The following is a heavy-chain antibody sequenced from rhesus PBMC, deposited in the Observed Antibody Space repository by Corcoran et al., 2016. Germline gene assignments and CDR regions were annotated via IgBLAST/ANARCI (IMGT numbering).Heavy chain of an antibody. D-gene: IGHD1-1-1*01. J-gene: IGHJ5-1*01. CDR3: TRDSWNYWGRFDV. CDR2: LSFASSYI. CDR1: GFTFSDYY. V-gene: IGHV3-136*01. Sequence: EVQLVESGGGLVQPGGSLRLSCAASGFTFSDYYMSWVRQAPGKGLEWVSSLSFASSYIYYADSVKGRFTISRDNAKNSLSLQMNSLKTEDTAVYYCTRDSWNYWGRFDVWGPGVLVTVSS.